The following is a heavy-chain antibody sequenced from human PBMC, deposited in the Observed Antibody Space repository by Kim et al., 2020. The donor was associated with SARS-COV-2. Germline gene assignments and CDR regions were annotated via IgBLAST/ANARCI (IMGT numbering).Heavy chain of an antibody. Sequence: SQTLSLTCAISGDSVSSNRVTWNWIRQSPSRGLEWLGRTYYRSKWSDDYALSMKSRITISPDTSKNQFSLHLISVTPEDTAVYYCGRGSGGVFDHWGQG. CDR2: TYYRSKWSD. CDR1: GDSVSSNRVT. J-gene: IGHJ4*02. CDR3: GRGSGGVFDH. V-gene: IGHV6-1*01.